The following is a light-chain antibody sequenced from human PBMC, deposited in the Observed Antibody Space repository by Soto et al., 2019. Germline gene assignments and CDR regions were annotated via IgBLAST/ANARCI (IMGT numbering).Light chain of an antibody. CDR3: VQRSIWPWT. Sequence: EIVLTQSPGTLSLSPGERATLSCRASQSVSNYLAWYQHKPGQAPRLLFYDTSNRAAGTPARFGGSGSGTDFTLTISSQEPEDFEVYYCVQRSIWPWTVGQGTKVGIK. J-gene: IGKJ1*01. V-gene: IGKV3-11*01. CDR1: QSVSNY. CDR2: DTS.